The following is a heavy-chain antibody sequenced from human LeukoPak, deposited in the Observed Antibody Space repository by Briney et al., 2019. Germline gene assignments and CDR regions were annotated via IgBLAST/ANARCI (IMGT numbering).Heavy chain of an antibody. CDR1: GGSISSSSYY. J-gene: IGHJ4*02. CDR2: IYYSGST. CDR3: ARQAWQWLSRFDY. V-gene: IGHV4-39*01. Sequence: NASEALSLTCTVSGGSISSSSYYWGWIRQPPGKGLEWIGSIYYSGSTYYNPSLKSRVTISVDTSKNQFSLKLSSVTAADTAVYYCARQAWQWLSRFDYWGQGTLVTVSS. D-gene: IGHD6-19*01.